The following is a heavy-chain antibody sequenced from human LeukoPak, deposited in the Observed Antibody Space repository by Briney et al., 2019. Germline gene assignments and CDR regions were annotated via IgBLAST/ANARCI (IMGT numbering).Heavy chain of an antibody. CDR1: GFTFSSYA. Sequence: GGSLRLSCAASGFTFSSYAMSWVRQAPGKGLEWVAVISYDGSNKYYADSVKGRFTISRDNSKNTLYLQMNSLRAEDTAVYYCAKSRTDSDSGSSHMGLDYWGQGTLVTVSS. D-gene: IGHD1-26*01. CDR2: ISYDGSNK. J-gene: IGHJ4*02. CDR3: AKSRTDSDSGSSHMGLDY. V-gene: IGHV3-30*18.